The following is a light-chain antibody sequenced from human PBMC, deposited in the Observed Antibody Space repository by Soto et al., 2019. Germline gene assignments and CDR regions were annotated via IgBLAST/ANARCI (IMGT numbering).Light chain of an antibody. CDR2: EDN. CDR1: SGSVASNY. V-gene: IGLV6-57*02. J-gene: IGLJ2*01. CDR3: QSYDTTNHVV. Sequence: NFMLTQPHSVSESPGKTVTISCTGSSGSVASNYVQWYQQRPGSAPTTVIYEDNHRPSGVPDRFSGSIDTSSNSASLTISGLKTEDEADYYCQSYDTTNHVVFGGGTQLTVL.